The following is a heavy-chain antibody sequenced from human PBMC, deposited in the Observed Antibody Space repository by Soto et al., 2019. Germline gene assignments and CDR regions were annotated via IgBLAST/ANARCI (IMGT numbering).Heavy chain of an antibody. Sequence: SETLSLTCSVSGGSMSKFYWSWIRKTAGKGLEWMGRVYATGTSDYNPSLRSRIAMSVDISKKTFSLRLRSVTAAVTGVYYCVRDGSKTLRDCFDPRGQGILVTVSS. D-gene: IGHD4-17*01. V-gene: IGHV4-4*07. CDR1: GGSMSKFY. J-gene: IGHJ5*02. CDR3: VRDGSKTLRDCFDP. CDR2: VYATGTS.